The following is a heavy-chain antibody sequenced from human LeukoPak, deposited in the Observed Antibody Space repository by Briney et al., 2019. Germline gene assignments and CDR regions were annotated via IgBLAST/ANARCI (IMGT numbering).Heavy chain of an antibody. CDR3: AKGTPFRNFDY. CDR1: GFTFSSYA. J-gene: IGHJ4*02. D-gene: IGHD1-14*01. V-gene: IGHV3-23*01. CDR2: ISGSGVST. Sequence: GGSLRLSCTASGFTFSSYAMSWVRQAPGKGLDWVSAISGSGVSTYYPDSGKGRFTISRDNSKNTLYLQMNSLRAEDTAVYYCAKGTPFRNFDYWGQGTLVTVSS.